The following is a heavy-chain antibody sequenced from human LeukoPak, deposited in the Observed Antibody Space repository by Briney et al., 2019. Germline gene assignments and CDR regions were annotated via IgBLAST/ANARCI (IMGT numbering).Heavy chain of an antibody. CDR2: IYHSGST. V-gene: IGHV4-4*02. Sequence: PSETLSLTCAVSGGSISSPNWWTWVRQPPGKGLEWIGSIYHSGSTYYNPSLKSRVTISVDTSKNQFSLKLSSVTAAGTAVYYCARGSAHIVVVTAIRPPRYYFDYWGQGTLVTVSS. D-gene: IGHD2-21*02. CDR1: GGSISSPNW. J-gene: IGHJ4*02. CDR3: ARGSAHIVVVTAIRPPRYYFDY.